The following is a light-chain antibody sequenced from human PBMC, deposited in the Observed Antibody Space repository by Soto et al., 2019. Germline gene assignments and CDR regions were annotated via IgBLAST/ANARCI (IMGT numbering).Light chain of an antibody. J-gene: IGKJ1*01. Sequence: DIVMTQSPDSLPVSLGERATINCKSSQNVLYSSNNKNYLVWYQQKPGQPPKLLIYWASTRESGVPDRFSGSGSGTDFTLTISSLQAEDVAVYYCQQYYSTPWTFGQGTKVEIK. CDR3: QQYYSTPWT. V-gene: IGKV4-1*01. CDR1: QNVLYSSNNKNY. CDR2: WAS.